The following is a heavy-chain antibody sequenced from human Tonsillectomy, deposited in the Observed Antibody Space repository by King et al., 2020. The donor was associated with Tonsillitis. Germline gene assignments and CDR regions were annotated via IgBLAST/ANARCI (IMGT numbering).Heavy chain of an antibody. Sequence: VQLVESGGGLVKPGGSLRLSCAASGFSFSRCSMNWVRQAPGKGLEWVSSISSGSSYIHYADSVKGRFTISRDNAKNSLYLQMNSLRAEDTAVYYCARVTYDILTGYYIDYFDYWGQGPLVTVSS. CDR3: ARVTYDILTGYYIDYFDY. CDR2: ISSGSSYI. V-gene: IGHV3-21*01. CDR1: GFSFSRCS. J-gene: IGHJ4*02. D-gene: IGHD3-9*01.